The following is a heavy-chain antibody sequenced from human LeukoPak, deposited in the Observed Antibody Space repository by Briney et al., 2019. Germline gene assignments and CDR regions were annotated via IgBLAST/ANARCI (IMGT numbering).Heavy chain of an antibody. CDR1: GFTFSSYW. CDR2: IKQDGSEK. V-gene: IGHV3-7*01. Sequence: PGGSLRLSCTASGFTFSSYWMSWVRQAPGKGLGWVANIKQDGSEKYYVDSVKGRFTISRDNAKNSLYLQMNSLRAEDTAVYYCARDRAAAGGTFDYWGQGTLVTVSS. D-gene: IGHD6-13*01. J-gene: IGHJ4*02. CDR3: ARDRAAAGGTFDY.